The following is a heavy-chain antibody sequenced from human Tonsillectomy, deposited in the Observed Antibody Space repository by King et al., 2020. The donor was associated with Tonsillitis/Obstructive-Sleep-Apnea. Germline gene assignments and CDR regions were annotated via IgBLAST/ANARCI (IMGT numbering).Heavy chain of an antibody. CDR2: IRSKAYGGTT. Sequence: VQLVESGGGLVQPGRSLRLSCTASGFTFGDYAMSWVRQAPGKGLEWVGFIRSKAYGGTTEYAASVKGRFTISRDDSKSIAYLQMNSLKTEDTAVYFCTRVATITYYYYYYMDVWGKGTTVTVSS. V-gene: IGHV3-49*04. CDR1: GFTFGDYA. D-gene: IGHD5-24*01. CDR3: TRVATITYYYYYYMDV. J-gene: IGHJ6*03.